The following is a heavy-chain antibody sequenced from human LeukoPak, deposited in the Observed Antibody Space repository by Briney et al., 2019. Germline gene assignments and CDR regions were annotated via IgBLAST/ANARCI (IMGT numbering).Heavy chain of an antibody. Sequence: GGSLRLSCVASGFTVSSSYMTWVRQAPGKGLEWVANIKQDGSEKYYVDSVKGRFTISRDNAKNSLYVQMNSLRAEDTAVYYCARLRGLYSDTNRYQTALDCWGQGTLVTVSS. CDR1: GFTVSSSY. D-gene: IGHD1-26*01. V-gene: IGHV3-7*01. J-gene: IGHJ4*02. CDR2: IKQDGSEK. CDR3: ARLRGLYSDTNRYQTALDC.